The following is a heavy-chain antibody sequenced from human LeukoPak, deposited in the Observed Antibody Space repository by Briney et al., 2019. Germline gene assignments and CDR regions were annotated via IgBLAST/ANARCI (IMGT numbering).Heavy chain of an antibody. D-gene: IGHD3-16*01. CDR2: IYYSGST. CDR1: GGSISSYF. V-gene: IGHV4-59*01. J-gene: IGHJ3*02. CDR3: ARVLDLSKRGLDAFDI. Sequence: SETLSLTCTVSGGSISSYFWSWIRQPPGKGLEWIGYIYYSGSTNYNPSLKSRVTISVDTSKKQFSLKLSSATAADTAVYYCARVLDLSKRGLDAFDIWGQGTMVTVSS.